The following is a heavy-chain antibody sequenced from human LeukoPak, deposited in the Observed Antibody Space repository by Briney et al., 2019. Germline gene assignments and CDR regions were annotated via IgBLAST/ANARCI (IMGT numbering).Heavy chain of an antibody. CDR3: TRDPRNLDY. Sequence: PGGSLRLSCAASGFTFDDYAMHWVRQAPGKGLEWVSGISWNSDSIGYADSVKGRFTISRDNAKNSLYLQMNSLRVEDTAVYYCTRDPRNLDYWGQGTLVTVSS. CDR1: GFTFDDYA. D-gene: IGHD1-14*01. V-gene: IGHV3-9*01. CDR2: ISWNSDSI. J-gene: IGHJ4*02.